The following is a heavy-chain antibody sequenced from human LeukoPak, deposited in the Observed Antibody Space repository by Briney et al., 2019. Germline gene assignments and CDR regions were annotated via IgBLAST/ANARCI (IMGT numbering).Heavy chain of an antibody. CDR3: ARHFGGVGATYFDY. D-gene: IGHD1-26*01. V-gene: IGHV4-59*08. J-gene: IGHJ4*02. Sequence: SETLSLTCTVSGGSISSYYWSWIRQTPGKGLEWIGYIYYSGSTNYNPSLKSRVTISVDTSKSQFSLKLSSVTAADTAVYYCARHFGGVGATYFDYWGQGTMVTVSS. CDR2: IYYSGST. CDR1: GGSISSYY.